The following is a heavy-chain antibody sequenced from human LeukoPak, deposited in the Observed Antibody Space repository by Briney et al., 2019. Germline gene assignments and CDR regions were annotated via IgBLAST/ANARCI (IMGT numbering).Heavy chain of an antibody. CDR1: GYTFTGYY. V-gene: IGHV1-2*02. CDR2: ISPNSGGT. D-gene: IGHD5-12*01. Sequence: ASVKVSCKASGYTFTGYYIHWVRQAPGQGLEWMGWISPNSGGTNYAQKFQGRVTMTRDTSISTAYMELSSLRSDDTAVYYCARDRAVATIGGVDYWGQGTLVTVSS. CDR3: ARDRAVATIGGVDY. J-gene: IGHJ4*02.